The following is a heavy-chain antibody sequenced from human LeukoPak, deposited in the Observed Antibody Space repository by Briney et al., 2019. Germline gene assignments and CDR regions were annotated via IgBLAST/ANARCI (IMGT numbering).Heavy chain of an antibody. CDR3: ASDLVAADNYFDY. CDR2: ISGSGGST. CDR1: GFTFSSNA. J-gene: IGHJ4*02. D-gene: IGHD5-12*01. Sequence: PGGSLRLSCAASGFTFSSNAMSWVRQAPGRGLEWVSSISGSGGSTYYADSVKGRFIISRDNSKNTLYLQMNSLRAEDTAVYYCASDLVAADNYFDYWGLGTLVTVSS. V-gene: IGHV3-23*01.